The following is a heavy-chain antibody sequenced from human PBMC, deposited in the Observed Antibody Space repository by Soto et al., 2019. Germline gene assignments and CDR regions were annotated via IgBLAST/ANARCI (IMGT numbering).Heavy chain of an antibody. CDR1: GFTFSTNS. CDR2: ISGGGDST. Sequence: EVQLLESGGGFVQPGGSLRLSCAASGFTFSTNSMTWVRQAPGKGLEWVCGISGGGDSTHYADSVKCRFTISRDNSKNMVYLQMNSLTADDTAVSVCSKWDGYGDQWGQGTLVTVSS. J-gene: IGHJ5*02. CDR3: SKWDGYGDQ. D-gene: IGHD5-12*01. V-gene: IGHV3-23*01.